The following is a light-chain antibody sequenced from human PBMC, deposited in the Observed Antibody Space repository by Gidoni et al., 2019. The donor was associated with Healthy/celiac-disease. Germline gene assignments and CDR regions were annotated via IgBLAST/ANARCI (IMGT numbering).Light chain of an antibody. CDR3: QQRYSTPYT. CDR1: QSISSY. CDR2: AAS. Sequence: DIQMTQSPSSLSASVGDRVTITCRASQSISSYLNWYQQKPGKAPKLLIYAASSLQSGVPSRFSGSGAGTEFNLTSSSLQPEDFATYYCQQRYSTPYTFGQGTKLEIK. V-gene: IGKV1-39*01. J-gene: IGKJ2*01.